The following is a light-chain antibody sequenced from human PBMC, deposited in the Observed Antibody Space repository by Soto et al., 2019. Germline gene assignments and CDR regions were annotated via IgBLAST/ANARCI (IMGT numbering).Light chain of an antibody. V-gene: IGKV1-33*01. Sequence: IQMTQSPSSLSASVGDRVTITCQASQDITNYLNWYQQKPGKAPKLLISDASRLETGVPPRFSGSGSGTHFTFTISSLQPEDIATYYCQQYNYLITFGQGTRLEI. CDR1: QDITNY. J-gene: IGKJ5*01. CDR3: QQYNYLIT. CDR2: DAS.